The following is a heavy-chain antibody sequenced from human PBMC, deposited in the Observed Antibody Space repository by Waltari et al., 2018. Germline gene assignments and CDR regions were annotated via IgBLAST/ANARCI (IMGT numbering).Heavy chain of an antibody. Sequence: QVQLVESGGGVVQPGRSLRLSCAASGFTFSSYGMHWVRQAPGKGRGWLAVIRYDESNKYYADSVKGRFTISRDNSKNTLYLQMNILRAEDTAVYYCARAKGWLQLYWYFDLWGRGTLVTVSS. CDR3: ARAKGWLQLYWYFDL. CDR1: GFTFSSYG. D-gene: IGHD5-12*01. V-gene: IGHV3-33*01. CDR2: IRYDESNK. J-gene: IGHJ2*01.